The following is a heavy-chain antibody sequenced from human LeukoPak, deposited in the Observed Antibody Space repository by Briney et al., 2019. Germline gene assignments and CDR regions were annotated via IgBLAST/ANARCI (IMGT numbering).Heavy chain of an antibody. CDR1: GGSFSGYY. Sequence: SETLSLTCAVYGGSFSGYYWSWIRQPPGKGLEWIGSIYYSGSTYYNPSLKSRVTISVDTSKSQFSLKLSSVTAADTAVYYCARQAGYCSGGSCRILYYFDYWGQGTLVTVSS. CDR2: IYYSGST. D-gene: IGHD2-15*01. CDR3: ARQAGYCSGGSCRILYYFDY. J-gene: IGHJ4*02. V-gene: IGHV4-34*01.